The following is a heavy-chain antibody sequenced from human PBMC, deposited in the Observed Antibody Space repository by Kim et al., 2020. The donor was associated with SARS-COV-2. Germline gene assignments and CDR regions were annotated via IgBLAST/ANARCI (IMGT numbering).Heavy chain of an antibody. D-gene: IGHD1-1*01. J-gene: IGHJ5*02. CDR3: ARDSGTTGTWSFSWFDP. V-gene: IGHV6-1*01. Sequence: SQTLSLTCAISGDSVSSNSAAWNWIRQSPSRGLEWLGRTYYRSKWYNDYAVSVKSRITINPDTSKNQFSLQLNSVTPEDTAVYYCARDSGTTGTWSFSWFDPWGQGTLVTVSS. CDR1: GDSVSSNSAA. CDR2: TYYRSKWYN.